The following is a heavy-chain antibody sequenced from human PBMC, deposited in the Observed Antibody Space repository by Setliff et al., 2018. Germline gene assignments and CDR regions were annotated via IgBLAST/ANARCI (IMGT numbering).Heavy chain of an antibody. CDR3: ARSSYYASGNSHNYYMDV. V-gene: IGHV4-59*08. D-gene: IGHD3-10*01. Sequence: SETLSLTCTVSGGSIRGFYWTWIRQPPGKGLEWIGYFYHSGSTDYNPSLKGRVTMTSDTSRNQLSLKLTSVSAADTAIYYCARSSYYASGNSHNYYMDVWGKGTAVTVS. CDR2: FYHSGST. CDR1: GGSIRGFY. J-gene: IGHJ6*03.